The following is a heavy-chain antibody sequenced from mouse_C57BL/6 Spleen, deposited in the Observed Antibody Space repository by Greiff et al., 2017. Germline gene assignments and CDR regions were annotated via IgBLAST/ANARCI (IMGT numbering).Heavy chain of an antibody. CDR1: GFTFSDYG. CDR3: ARPNYYGSSYVERNYAIDY. V-gene: IGHV5-17*01. CDR2: ISSGSSTI. Sequence: EVKLMESGGGLVKPGGSLKLSCAASGFTFSDYGMHWVRQAPEKGLEWVAYISSGSSTIYYADTVKGRFTISRDNAKNTLFLQMTSLRSEDTVMYYCARPNYYGSSYVERNYAIDYWGQGTSVTVSS. J-gene: IGHJ4*01. D-gene: IGHD1-1*01.